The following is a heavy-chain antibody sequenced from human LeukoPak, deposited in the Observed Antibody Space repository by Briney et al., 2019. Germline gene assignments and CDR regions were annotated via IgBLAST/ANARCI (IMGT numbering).Heavy chain of an antibody. CDR1: GGSISSGGYS. V-gene: IGHV4-30-2*01. CDR2: IYHSGST. D-gene: IGHD3-22*01. Sequence: SETLSLTCAVSGGSISSGGYSWSWIRQPPGKGLEWIGYIYHSGSTYYNPSLKSRVTISVDRSKNQFSLKLSSVTAADTAVYYCARGGEYYYDSSGYYAWFDPWGQGTLVTVSS. CDR3: ARGGEYYYDSSGYYAWFDP. J-gene: IGHJ5*02.